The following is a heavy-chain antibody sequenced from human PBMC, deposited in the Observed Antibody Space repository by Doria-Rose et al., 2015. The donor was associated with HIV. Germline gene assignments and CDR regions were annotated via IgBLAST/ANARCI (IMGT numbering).Heavy chain of an antibody. CDR2: ISSSSSYI. J-gene: IGHJ4*02. V-gene: IGHV3-21*03. D-gene: IGHD6-6*01. Sequence: VSSISSSSSYIYYADSVKGRFTISRDNAKNSLYLQMNSLRAEDTAAYYCAREVGGEYSGSGSDYWGQGTLVTVSS. CDR3: AREVGGEYSGSGSDY.